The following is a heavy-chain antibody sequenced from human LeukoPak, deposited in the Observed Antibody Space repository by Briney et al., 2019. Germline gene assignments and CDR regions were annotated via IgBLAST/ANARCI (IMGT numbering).Heavy chain of an antibody. CDR3: AKDANPYCSSTSCYTWYFDY. CDR1: GFTFSSYG. J-gene: IGHJ4*02. CDR2: IRYDGSNK. D-gene: IGHD2-2*02. V-gene: IGHV3-30*02. Sequence: GSLRLSCAASGFTFSSYGMHWVRQAPGKGLEWVAFIRYDGSNKYYADSVKGRFTISRDNSKNTLYLQMNSLRAEDTAVYYCAKDANPYCSSTSCYTWYFDYWGPGTLVTVSS.